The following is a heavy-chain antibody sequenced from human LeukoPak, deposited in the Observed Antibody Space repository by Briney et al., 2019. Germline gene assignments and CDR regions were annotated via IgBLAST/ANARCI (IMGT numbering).Heavy chain of an antibody. CDR3: ARDTATIYVDSDPNWFDP. Sequence: SVKVSCKASGGTFSSYAISWVRQAPGQGLEWMGSIIPIFGTANYAQKFQGRVTITTDESTSTAYMELSSLRSEDTAVYYCARDTATIYVDSDPNWFDPWGQGTLVTVSS. D-gene: IGHD4-17*01. CDR1: GGTFSSYA. J-gene: IGHJ5*02. V-gene: IGHV1-69*05. CDR2: IIPIFGTA.